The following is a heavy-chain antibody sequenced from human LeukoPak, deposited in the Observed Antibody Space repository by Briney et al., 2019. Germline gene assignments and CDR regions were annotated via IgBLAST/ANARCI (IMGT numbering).Heavy chain of an antibody. Sequence: TSETLPLTCTVSGGSISSCYWSWIRQPAGKGLEWIGRIYTSGSTNYNPSLKSRVTMSVDTSKNQFSLKLSSVTAADTAVYYCARECGGDCYRAFDYWGQGTLVTVSS. CDR1: GGSISSCY. J-gene: IGHJ4*02. V-gene: IGHV4-4*07. CDR2: IYTSGST. CDR3: ARECGGDCYRAFDY. D-gene: IGHD2-21*01.